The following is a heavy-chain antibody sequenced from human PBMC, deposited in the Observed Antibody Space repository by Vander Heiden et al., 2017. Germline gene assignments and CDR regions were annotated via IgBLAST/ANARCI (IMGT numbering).Heavy chain of an antibody. CDR2: ISWNSGLI. J-gene: IGHJ6*02. V-gene: IGHV3-9*01. D-gene: IGHD3-16*01. CDR3: TRGTPAYSYAYGNDYFGMDV. CDR1: GFKFADYP. Sequence: VQVMESGGGLVQPGRSLRISCEGCGFKFADYPIHWVRQVPGKGLEWVSGISWNSGLIGYADSVKGRFTISRDNAKKSLFLQMNSLREEDTALYYCTRGTPAYSYAYGNDYFGMDVWGQGTTVTVSS.